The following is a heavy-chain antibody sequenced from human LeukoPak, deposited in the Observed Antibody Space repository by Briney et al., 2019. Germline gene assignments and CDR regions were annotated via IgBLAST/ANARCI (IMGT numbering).Heavy chain of an antibody. V-gene: IGHV1-18*04. CDR1: GYTFTSYG. Sequence: ASVKVSCKASGYTFTSYGISWVRQAPGQGLEWMGWISAYNGNTNYAQKLQGRVTMTTDTSTSTAYMELRSLRSDDTAVYYCARGRYFDWLLHYYYYYGMDVWGQGTTVTVSS. J-gene: IGHJ6*02. D-gene: IGHD3-9*01. CDR3: ARGRYFDWLLHYYYYYGMDV. CDR2: ISAYNGNT.